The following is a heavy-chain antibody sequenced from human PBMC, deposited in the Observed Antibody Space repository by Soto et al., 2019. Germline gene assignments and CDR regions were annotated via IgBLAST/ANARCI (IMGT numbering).Heavy chain of an antibody. Sequence: SETLSLTCTVSGGSISSINYYWTWIRQPPGKGLEWIGSIYYTGSTYYNPSLKSRVTISADTSKNHFSLELSSVTAADTAVYYCTRGLVDSSPPYTYHGMDVWGQGTTVTVSS. V-gene: IGHV4-39*02. J-gene: IGHJ6*02. CDR2: IYYTGST. D-gene: IGHD3-9*01. CDR1: GGSISSINYY. CDR3: TRGLVDSSPPYTYHGMDV.